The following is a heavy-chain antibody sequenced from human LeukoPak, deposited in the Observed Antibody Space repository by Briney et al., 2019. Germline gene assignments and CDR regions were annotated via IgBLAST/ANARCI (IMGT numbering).Heavy chain of an antibody. J-gene: IGHJ4*02. V-gene: IGHV3-21*01. D-gene: IGHD5-18*01. Sequence: GGSLRLSCAASGFTFSSYTMSWVRQAPGKGLEWASSISSSGSYIYYADSVKGRFTISRDNAKNSLYLQMNSLRAEDTAVYYCARGGTQLWLRSEYWGQGTLVTVSS. CDR3: ARGGTQLWLRSEY. CDR2: ISSSGSYI. CDR1: GFTFSSYT.